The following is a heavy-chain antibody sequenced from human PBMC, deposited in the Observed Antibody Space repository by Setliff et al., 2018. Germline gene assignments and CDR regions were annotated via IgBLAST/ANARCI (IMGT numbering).Heavy chain of an antibody. V-gene: IGHV4-39*07. D-gene: IGHD7-27*01. CDR1: GASISGNSYY. Sequence: SETLSLTCTVSGASISGNSYYWDWIRQPPGKGLEWIASTYYGGNTFYNPSLKSRVTISVDTSKNQFSLKLSSVTPADTAMYYCARLGKSTPHWYFDLWGRGTLVTVSS. CDR3: ARLGKSTPHWYFDL. J-gene: IGHJ2*01. CDR2: TYYGGNT.